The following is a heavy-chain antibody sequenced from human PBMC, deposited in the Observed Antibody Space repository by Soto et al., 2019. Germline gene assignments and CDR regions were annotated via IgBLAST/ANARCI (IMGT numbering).Heavy chain of an antibody. V-gene: IGHV3-33*01. CDR3: ARGRIPSAIFDWFDP. CDR1: VFTVDRYG. D-gene: IGHD2-2*01. J-gene: IGHJ5*02. Sequence: HPGGSLRRSCAASVFTVDRYGMHWVRQAPGKGLEWVAVIWSDGSTEYYADSVKGRFTISRDNSKNTMYLQMNSLRGEDTGVYYCARGRIPSAIFDWFDPWGQGTLVTVSS. CDR2: IWSDGSTE.